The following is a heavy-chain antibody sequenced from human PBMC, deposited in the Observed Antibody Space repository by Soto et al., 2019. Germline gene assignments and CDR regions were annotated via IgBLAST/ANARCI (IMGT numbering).Heavy chain of an antibody. Sequence: SETLSLTCAVSSGSISTDYWWSWVRQPPGKGLEWIGEVHRSGNVNYNPSLKSRVTISVDKSKNHFSLKLTSVTAADTAVYYCARVLGSGWYSIDYWGQGTLVTVSS. CDR2: VHRSGNV. CDR3: ARVLGSGWYSIDY. J-gene: IGHJ4*02. V-gene: IGHV4-4*02. CDR1: SGSISTDYW. D-gene: IGHD6-19*01.